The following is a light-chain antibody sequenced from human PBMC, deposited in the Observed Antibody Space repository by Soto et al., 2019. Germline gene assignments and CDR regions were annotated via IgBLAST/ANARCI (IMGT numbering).Light chain of an antibody. Sequence: DIQITQSPSSVSASVGDRVTITCRASQGIRRWLAWYQQKPGKAPKLLIYDASNLETGVPSRFSGSGSGTDFTFTISSLQPEDIATYYCQQYDNFPRAINFGQGTRLEIK. V-gene: IGKV1-33*01. CDR1: QGIRRW. J-gene: IGKJ5*01. CDR3: QQYDNFPRAIN. CDR2: DAS.